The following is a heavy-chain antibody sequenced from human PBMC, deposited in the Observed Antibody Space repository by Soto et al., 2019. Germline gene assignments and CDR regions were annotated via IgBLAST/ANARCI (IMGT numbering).Heavy chain of an antibody. V-gene: IGHV4-4*07. Sequence: SETLSLTCSVSGASITHYYWSCIRQPAGKGLEWIGRIYGGGSTTYNPSLKSRVTMSVDTSKNQFSLKLRSVTAADTAVYYCAREYDCWSDHHGTDVWGQATTVTV. CDR3: AREYDCWSDHHGTDV. CDR2: IYGGGST. D-gene: IGHD3-3*01. CDR1: GASITHYY. J-gene: IGHJ6*02.